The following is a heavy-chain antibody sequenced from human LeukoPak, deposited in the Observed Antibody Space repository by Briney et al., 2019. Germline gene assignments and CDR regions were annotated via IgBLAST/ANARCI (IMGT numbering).Heavy chain of an antibody. CDR2: INHSGST. Sequence: SETLSLTCAVYGGSFSGYYWSWIRQPPGKGLEWIGEINHSGSTNYNPSLKSRVTISVDTSKNQFSLKLSSVTAADTAVYYCARGGRKIFGVVMPVETFDYWGQGTLVTVSS. CDR1: GGSFSGYY. V-gene: IGHV4-34*01. D-gene: IGHD3-3*01. J-gene: IGHJ4*02. CDR3: ARGGRKIFGVVMPVETFDY.